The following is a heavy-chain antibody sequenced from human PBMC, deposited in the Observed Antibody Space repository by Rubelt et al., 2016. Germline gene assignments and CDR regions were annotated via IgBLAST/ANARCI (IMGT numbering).Heavy chain of an antibody. V-gene: IGHV3-7*01. Sequence: EVQLVESGGGLIQPGGSLRLSCAASGFIFSSYWMSWVRQAPGKGLEWVANIKGDGSEKYYVDSVKGRFTISRDNAKNSLYLQMNSLRAEDTAVYYCARSLGGSDYWGQGTLVTVSS. D-gene: IGHD1-26*01. J-gene: IGHJ4*02. CDR3: ARSLGGSDY. CDR1: GFIFSSYW. CDR2: IKGDGSEK.